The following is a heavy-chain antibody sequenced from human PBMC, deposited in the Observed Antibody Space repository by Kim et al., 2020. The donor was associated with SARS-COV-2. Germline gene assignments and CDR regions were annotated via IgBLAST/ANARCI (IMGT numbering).Heavy chain of an antibody. CDR3: ARTPMTTVTSWFDP. Sequence: AQKFQGGVTITAAESTSTAYMELSSLRSEDTAVYYCARTPMTTVTSWFDPWGQGTLVTVSS. D-gene: IGHD4-17*01. J-gene: IGHJ5*02. V-gene: IGHV1-69*01.